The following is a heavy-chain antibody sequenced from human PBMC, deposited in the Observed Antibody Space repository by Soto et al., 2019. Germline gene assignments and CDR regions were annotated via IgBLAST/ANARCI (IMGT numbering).Heavy chain of an antibody. J-gene: IGHJ4*02. D-gene: IGHD4-4*01. CDR1: GGSISSGGYY. Sequence: TSETLSLTCTVSGGSISSGGYYWIWIRQHPGKGLEWIGYIYYSGSTYYNPSLKSRVTISVDTSKNQFSLKLSSVTAADTAVYYCARDSSRAPNYSNRKGIDYWGQGTLVTVSS. CDR3: ARDSSRAPNYSNRKGIDY. CDR2: IYYSGST. V-gene: IGHV4-31*03.